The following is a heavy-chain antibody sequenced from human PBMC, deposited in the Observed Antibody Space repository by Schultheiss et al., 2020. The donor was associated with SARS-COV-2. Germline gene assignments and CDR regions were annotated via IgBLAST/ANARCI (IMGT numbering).Heavy chain of an antibody. CDR3: AKSAPGVLRFLEWSRDAFDI. CDR2: MSTDGISI. J-gene: IGHJ3*02. CDR1: GFTVSSNS. V-gene: IGHV3-53*01. D-gene: IGHD3-3*01. Sequence: GGSLRLSCAVSGFTVSSNSMSWVRQAPGKGLEWVSRMSTDGISIDYADSVKGRFTISRDNSKNTLYLQMNSLRAEDTAVYYCAKSAPGVLRFLEWSRDAFDIWGQGTMVTVSS.